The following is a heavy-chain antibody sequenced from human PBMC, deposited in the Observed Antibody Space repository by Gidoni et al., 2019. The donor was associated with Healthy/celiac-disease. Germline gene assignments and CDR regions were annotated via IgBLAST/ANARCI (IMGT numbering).Heavy chain of an antibody. CDR1: GFTFSSYA. V-gene: IGHV3-23*01. Sequence: EVQLLESGGGLVQPGGSLRLSCAASGFTFSSYARSWVRQAPGKGLEWVSAISGSGGSTYYADSVKGRFTISRDNSKNTLYLQMNSLRAEDTAVYYCAAEPFDFWSGYSFYGMDVWGQGTTVTVS. CDR2: ISGSGGST. CDR3: AAEPFDFWSGYSFYGMDV. D-gene: IGHD3-3*01. J-gene: IGHJ6*02.